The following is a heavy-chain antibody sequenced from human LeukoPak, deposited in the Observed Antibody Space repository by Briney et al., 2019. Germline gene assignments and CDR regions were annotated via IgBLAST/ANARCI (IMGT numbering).Heavy chain of an antibody. CDR1: GGSFSGYY. J-gene: IGHJ2*01. CDR3: ARRSYWYFDP. Sequence: PSEALSLTCAVYGGSFSGYYWSWIRQPPGKGLEWIGEINHSGSTNYNPSLKSRVTISVDTSKNQFSLKLSSVTAADTAVYYCARRSYWYFDPWGRGTLVTVSS. V-gene: IGHV4-34*01. CDR2: INHSGST.